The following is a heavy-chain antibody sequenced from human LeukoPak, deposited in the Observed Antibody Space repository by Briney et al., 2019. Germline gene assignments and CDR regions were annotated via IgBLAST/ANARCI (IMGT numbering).Heavy chain of an antibody. CDR3: AREFGVATIPFYYYYGMDV. CDR2: MIPNSGNT. Sequence: ASVKVSCKASGYTFTSYDINWVRQATGQGLEWMGWMIPNSGNTGYAQKFQGRVTMTRNTSISTAYMELSSLRSEDTAVYYCAREFGVATIPFYYYYGMDVWGQGTTVTVSS. CDR1: GYTFTSYD. J-gene: IGHJ6*02. D-gene: IGHD5-12*01. V-gene: IGHV1-8*01.